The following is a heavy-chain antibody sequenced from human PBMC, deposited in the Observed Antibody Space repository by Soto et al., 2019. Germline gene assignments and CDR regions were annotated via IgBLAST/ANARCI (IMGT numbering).Heavy chain of an antibody. V-gene: IGHV4-31*03. CDR2: IYYSGST. Sequence: SETLSLTCTVSGGSISSGGYYWSWIRQHPGKGLEWIGYIYYSGSTYYNPSLKSRVTISVDTSKNQFSLKLSSVTAADTAVYYCARDSPRDYYDSSGYYVEYFQHWGQGTLVTVS. J-gene: IGHJ1*01. CDR1: GGSISSGGYY. CDR3: ARDSPRDYYDSSGYYVEYFQH. D-gene: IGHD3-22*01.